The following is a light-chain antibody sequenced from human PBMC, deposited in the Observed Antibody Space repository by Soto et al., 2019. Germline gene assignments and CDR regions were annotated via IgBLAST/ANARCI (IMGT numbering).Light chain of an antibody. V-gene: IGKV4-1*01. CDR1: QSFLYSSNNKNY. Sequence: DIVMTQSPDSLAVSLGERAAIDFKSIQSFLYSSNNKNYLAWYQQKPGQPPKLLIYWASTRESGVPDRFSGSGSGTDFTLTISSLQAEDFATYYCQQSYSTPITFGQGTRLEI. CDR2: WAS. J-gene: IGKJ5*01. CDR3: QQSYSTPIT.